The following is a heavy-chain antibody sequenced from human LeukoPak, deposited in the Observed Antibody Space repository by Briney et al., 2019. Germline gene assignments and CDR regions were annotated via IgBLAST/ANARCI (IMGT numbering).Heavy chain of an antibody. Sequence: GGSLRLSCAASGFAFSDYYMNWIRQAPGKGLEWISYISSSASIISYADSAKGRFTISRDNAKNSLYLQMNSLRVEDTAVYYCARAPYSSSWYYFDVWGQGTLVTVSS. CDR1: GFAFSDYY. CDR3: ARAPYSSSWYYFDV. CDR2: ISSSASII. V-gene: IGHV3-11*01. J-gene: IGHJ4*02. D-gene: IGHD6-13*01.